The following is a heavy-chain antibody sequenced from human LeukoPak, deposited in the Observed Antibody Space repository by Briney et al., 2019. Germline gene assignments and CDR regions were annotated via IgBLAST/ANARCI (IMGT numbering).Heavy chain of an antibody. J-gene: IGHJ4*02. CDR1: GGSISSYY. V-gene: IGHV4-59*12. Sequence: SETLSLTCTVSGGSISSYYWSWIRQPPGKGLEWIGCIYYSGSTNYNPSLKSRVTISVDTSKNQFSLKLSSVTAADTAVYYCARGRSGGSSTSCFDYWGQGTLVTVSS. CDR3: ARGRSGGSSTSCFDY. CDR2: IYYSGST. D-gene: IGHD2-2*01.